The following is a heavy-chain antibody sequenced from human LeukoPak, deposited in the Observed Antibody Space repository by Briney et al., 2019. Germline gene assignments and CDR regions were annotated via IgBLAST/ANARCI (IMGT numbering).Heavy chain of an antibody. J-gene: IGHJ6*04. CDR3: SRSHIPFCSSPSCRIMDYSDYGREV. CDR1: GFTFSSYG. Sequence: GRSLRLSCAASGFTFSSYGMHWVRQAPGKGLEWVAVIWYDGSNKYYADSVKGRLTISRDNSKNTLYLQMNSLRAEDTAVYYSSRSHIPFCSSPSCRIMDYSDYGREVCVIGTTGKVSS. V-gene: IGHV3-33*01. CDR2: IWYDGSNK. D-gene: IGHD2-2*01.